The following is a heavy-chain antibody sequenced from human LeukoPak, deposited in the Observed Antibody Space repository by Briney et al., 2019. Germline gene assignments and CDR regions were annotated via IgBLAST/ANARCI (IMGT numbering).Heavy chain of an antibody. D-gene: IGHD6-25*01. CDR3: ARDQAATATYFDY. Sequence: GGSLRLSCAASGFTFSSYGMHWVRQAPGKGLEWVAVIWYDGSNKYYADSVKGRFTISRDNSKNTLYLQMSSLRAEDTAVYYCARDQAATATYFDYWGQGTLVTVSS. J-gene: IGHJ4*02. CDR2: IWYDGSNK. V-gene: IGHV3-33*01. CDR1: GFTFSSYG.